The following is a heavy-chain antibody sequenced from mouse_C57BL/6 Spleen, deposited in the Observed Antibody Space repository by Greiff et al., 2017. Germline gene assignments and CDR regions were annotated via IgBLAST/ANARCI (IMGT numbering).Heavy chain of an antibody. V-gene: IGHV5-4*01. CDR2: ISDGGSYT. Sequence: EVKLMESGGGLVKPGGSLKLSCAASGFTFSSYAMSWVRQTPEKRLEWVATISDGGSYTYYPDNVKGRFTISRDNAKNHLYLQMSHLKSEDTAMYYCARENYGSSYAFAYWGQGTLVTVSA. J-gene: IGHJ3*01. CDR1: GFTFSSYA. CDR3: ARENYGSSYAFAY. D-gene: IGHD1-1*01.